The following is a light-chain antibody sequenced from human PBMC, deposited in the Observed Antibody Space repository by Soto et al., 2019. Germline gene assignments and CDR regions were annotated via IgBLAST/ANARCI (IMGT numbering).Light chain of an antibody. CDR3: QQYNNWPPT. J-gene: IGKJ5*01. Sequence: VVMTQSPATLSVSPWERATLSCRASQSVSSNLAWYQQRPGQAPRLLTYDASTRAPGIPARFSGSGSGTELTLTTSSLQSDDFAVYHCQQYNNWPPTFGHGTRLEIK. CDR2: DAS. V-gene: IGKV3-15*01. CDR1: QSVSSN.